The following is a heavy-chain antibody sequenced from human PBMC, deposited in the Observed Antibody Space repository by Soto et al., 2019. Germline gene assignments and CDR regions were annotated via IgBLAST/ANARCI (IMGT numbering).Heavy chain of an antibody. D-gene: IGHD3-22*01. Sequence: GSLRLSCTASGFTFSSYWMHWVRQAPGKGLVWVSLINSDGSSTSYADSVKGRFTISRDNAKNTLYLQMNSLRAEDTAVYYCAREISGYYYDSSGYYYPEYYFDYWGQGTLVTVYS. CDR1: GFTFSSYW. CDR3: AREISGYYYDSSGYYYPEYYFDY. V-gene: IGHV3-74*01. CDR2: INSDGSST. J-gene: IGHJ4*02.